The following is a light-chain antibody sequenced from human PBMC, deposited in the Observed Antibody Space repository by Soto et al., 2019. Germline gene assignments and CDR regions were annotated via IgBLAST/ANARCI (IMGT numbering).Light chain of an antibody. J-gene: IGLJ7*01. CDR1: SSNIGSNT. V-gene: IGLV1-44*01. CDR3: SSSTSTSTLMI. CDR2: SNN. Sequence: QSVLTQPPSASGTPGQRVTISCSGSSSNIGSNTVNWYQQLPGTAPKLLIYSNNQRPSGVPDRFSGSKSGTSASLAISGLQSEDEAIYYCSSSTSTSTLMIFGGGTQLTVL.